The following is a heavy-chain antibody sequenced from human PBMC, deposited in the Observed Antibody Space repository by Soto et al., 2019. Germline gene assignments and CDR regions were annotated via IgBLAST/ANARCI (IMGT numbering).Heavy chain of an antibody. Sequence: QVLLVQSGADVKKPGASVKVSCKTSGYTFTDFDINWVRQAPGQGLEWMGWMNTNTGNTGYAQKFQGRVTMTRDTSISTAYMELRRLRSEDTAVYYCARVVRFFGGHAGYWGQGTRVTVSS. CDR3: ARVVRFFGGHAGY. D-gene: IGHD3-3*01. J-gene: IGHJ4*02. CDR2: MNTNTGNT. V-gene: IGHV1-8*02. CDR1: GYTFTDFD.